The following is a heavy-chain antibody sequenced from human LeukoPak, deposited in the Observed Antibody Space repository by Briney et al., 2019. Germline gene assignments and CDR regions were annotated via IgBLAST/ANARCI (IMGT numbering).Heavy chain of an antibody. CDR3: ARSRISMVRGGQKSYYFDY. CDR2: IYTSGST. Sequence: PSETLSLTCAVYGGSFSTYYWSWIRQPAGEGLEWIGRIYTSGSTNYNPSLKSRVTMSVDTSKNQFSLKLSSVTAADTAVYYCARSRISMVRGGQKSYYFDYWGQGTLVTVSS. V-gene: IGHV4-59*10. D-gene: IGHD3-10*01. J-gene: IGHJ4*02. CDR1: GGSFSTYY.